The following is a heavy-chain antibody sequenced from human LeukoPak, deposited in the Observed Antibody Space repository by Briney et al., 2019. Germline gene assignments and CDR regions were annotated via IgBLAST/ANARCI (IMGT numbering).Heavy chain of an antibody. CDR2: SNHSGST. J-gene: IGHJ4*02. Sequence: SETLSLTCAVYGGSFSGYYWSWIRHPPGKGLEWNGESNHSGSTNYNPSLKSRVSISVDTSNNQFSLKLIPVPAADTAVYYCARVGDFWSGYYDYWGQGTLVTVSS. CDR1: GGSFSGYY. V-gene: IGHV4-34*01. CDR3: ARVGDFWSGYYDY. D-gene: IGHD3-3*01.